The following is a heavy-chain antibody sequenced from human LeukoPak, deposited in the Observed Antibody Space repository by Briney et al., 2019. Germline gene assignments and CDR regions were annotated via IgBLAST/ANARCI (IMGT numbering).Heavy chain of an antibody. D-gene: IGHD3-10*01. J-gene: IGHJ4*02. CDR2: INPNSGGT. CDR1: GYTFTGYY. V-gene: IGHV1-2*02. Sequence: ASVKVSCKASGYTFTGYYMHWVRQAPGQGLEWMGWINPNSGGTNYAQKFQGRVTMTRDTSISTAYMELSRLRSDGTAVYYCAREGMYYYGSGSYYNIDYWGQGTLVTVSS. CDR3: AREGMYYYGSGSYYNIDY.